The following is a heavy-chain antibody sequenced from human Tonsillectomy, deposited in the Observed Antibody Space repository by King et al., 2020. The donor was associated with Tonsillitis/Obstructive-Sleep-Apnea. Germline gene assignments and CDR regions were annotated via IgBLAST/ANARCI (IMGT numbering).Heavy chain of an antibody. Sequence: VQLQQWGAGLLKPSETLSLTCAVYGGSFSGYYWTWIRQPPGKGLEWIGEIIHSGTTNYNPSLESRVTISVDTSKNQFSLNQSSVTAADTAVYYCASGGSSTSLYSYYMHVWGKGTTVPVSS. CDR3: ASGGSSTSLYSYYMHV. J-gene: IGHJ6*03. CDR2: IIHSGTT. D-gene: IGHD2-2*01. V-gene: IGHV4-34*12. CDR1: GGSFSGYY.